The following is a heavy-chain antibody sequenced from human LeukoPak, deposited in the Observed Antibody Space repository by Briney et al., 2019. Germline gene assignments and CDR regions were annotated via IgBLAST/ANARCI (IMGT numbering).Heavy chain of an antibody. V-gene: IGHV4-59*01. Sequence: SETLSLTCTVSGGSISSYYWTWIRQPPGKGLEWIGYIYYSGITNYNPSLKSRVTISVDTSKNQFSLKLSSVTAADTAVYYCARGPGMVRGVIITSFDYWGQGTLVTVSS. CDR3: ARGPGMVRGVIITSFDY. CDR1: GGSISSYY. CDR2: IYYSGIT. J-gene: IGHJ4*02. D-gene: IGHD3-10*01.